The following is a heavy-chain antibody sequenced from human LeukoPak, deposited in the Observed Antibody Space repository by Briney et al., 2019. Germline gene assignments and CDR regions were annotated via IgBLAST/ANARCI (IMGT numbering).Heavy chain of an antibody. D-gene: IGHD6-19*01. CDR1: GFTFSDYH. CDR2: ISSSSSYT. J-gene: IGHJ4*02. Sequence: PGGSVTLFCAASGFTFSDYHKSWIRQAPGKGLEWVSYISSSSSYTNYADSVKGRFTISRDNAKNSLYLQMNSLRAEDTAVYYCARVGYSSDWSFDYWGQGTMVTVSS. V-gene: IGHV3-11*05. CDR3: ARVGYSSDWSFDY.